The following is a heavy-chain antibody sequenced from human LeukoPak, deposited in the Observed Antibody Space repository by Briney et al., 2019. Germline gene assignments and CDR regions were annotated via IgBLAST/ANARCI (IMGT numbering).Heavy chain of an antibody. V-gene: IGHV4-30-4*07. D-gene: IGHD2-2*02. CDR3: AIGHREYPLDT. CDR2: IYYGGYA. CDR1: GGSLSSNGDS. Sequence: SEPLSLPCAVSGGSLSSNGDSWNWIWRPRGEGLEWIGDIYYGGYANYNPSLRSRVAISIDTSKNQFSLKVNSVTAADTAVYYCAIGHREYPLDTWGQGTLVTVSS. J-gene: IGHJ5*02.